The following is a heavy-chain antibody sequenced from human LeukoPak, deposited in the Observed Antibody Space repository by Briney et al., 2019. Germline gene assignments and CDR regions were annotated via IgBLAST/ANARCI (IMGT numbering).Heavy chain of an antibody. CDR1: GYTFTAYY. J-gene: IGHJ4*02. CDR3: ARDRGLQLWLPPGY. CDR2: INPNTGGT. Sequence: ASVRVSCRASGYTFTAYYMHWVRQAPGQGLEWMGRINPNTGGTNYAQKFQGRVTMTGDTSASTAYMELSSLRSEDTAVYYCARDRGLQLWLPPGYWGQGTLVTVSS. V-gene: IGHV1-2*06. D-gene: IGHD5-18*01.